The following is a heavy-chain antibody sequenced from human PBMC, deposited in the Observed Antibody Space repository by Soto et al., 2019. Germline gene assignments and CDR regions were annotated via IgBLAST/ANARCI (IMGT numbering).Heavy chain of an antibody. V-gene: IGHV1-18*01. CDR1: RYTFTNYG. CDR3: ARVGRGRYQLLLYYFDY. J-gene: IGHJ4*01. CDR2: ISAYNGNT. Sequence: ASVKLPCKASRYTFTNYGISWVRQAPGQGIEWMGWISAYNGNTKYAQKFQDRVTMTTDTSTSTAYMELRSLRSEDTAVCYCARVGRGRYQLLLYYFDYWGQ. D-gene: IGHD2-2*01.